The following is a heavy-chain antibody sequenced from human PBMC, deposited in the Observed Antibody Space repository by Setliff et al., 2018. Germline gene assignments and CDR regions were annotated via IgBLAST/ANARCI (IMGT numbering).Heavy chain of an antibody. CDR2: IIPIFGTT. J-gene: IGHJ4*02. Sequence: GASVKVSCKAFGYTFAKYGTSWVRQAPGQGLEWMGGIIPIFGTTNYAQKFQGRATIITDESTSTAYMELSSLRSEDTAVYYCARAHLPGSGSYFGFDYWGQGTLVTVSS. CDR1: GYTFAKYG. D-gene: IGHD1-26*01. V-gene: IGHV1-69*05. CDR3: ARAHLPGSGSYFGFDY.